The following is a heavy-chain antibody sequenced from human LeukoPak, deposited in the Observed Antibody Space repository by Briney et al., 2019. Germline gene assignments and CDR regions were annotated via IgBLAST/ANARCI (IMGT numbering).Heavy chain of an antibody. D-gene: IGHD1-1*01. CDR3: AREGWNGDAFDI. CDR1: GFAFSSFA. CDR2: IYSGGST. J-gene: IGHJ3*02. V-gene: IGHV3-66*01. Sequence: PGGSLRLSCVASGFAFSSFAMSWVRQAPGKGLEWVSVIYSGGSTYYADSVKGRFTISRDNSKNTLYLQMNSLRAEDTAVYYCAREGWNGDAFDIWGQGTMVTVSS.